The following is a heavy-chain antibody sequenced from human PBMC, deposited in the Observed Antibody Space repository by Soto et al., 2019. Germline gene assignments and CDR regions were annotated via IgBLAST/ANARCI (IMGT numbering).Heavy chain of an antibody. CDR3: ARRYGSAIDY. Sequence: SETLSLTCTVSGGSISSYYWNWIRQSPGKGLEWIGYIYYSGSTNYNPSLKSRVTISVDTSKNQFSLKLSSVTAADTAVYYCARRYGSAIDYWGQGTLVTVSS. V-gene: IGHV4-59*08. CDR2: IYYSGST. J-gene: IGHJ4*02. CDR1: GGSISSYY. D-gene: IGHD1-26*01.